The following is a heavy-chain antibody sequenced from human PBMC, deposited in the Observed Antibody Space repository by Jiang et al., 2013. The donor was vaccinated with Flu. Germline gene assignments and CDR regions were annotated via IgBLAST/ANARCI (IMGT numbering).Heavy chain of an antibody. CDR1: GGSISSYY. Sequence: TLSLTCTVSGGSISSYYWSWIRQPPGKGLEWIGYIYYSGSTNYNPSLKSRVTISVDTSKNQFSLKLSSVTAADTAVYYCARYTVTTGGECFDYWGQGTLVTVSS. D-gene: IGHD4-17*01. V-gene: IGHV4-59*01. J-gene: IGHJ4*02. CDR2: IYYSGST. CDR3: ARYTVTTGGECFDY.